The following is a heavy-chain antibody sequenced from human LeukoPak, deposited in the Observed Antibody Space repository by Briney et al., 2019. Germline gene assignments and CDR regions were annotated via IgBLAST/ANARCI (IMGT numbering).Heavy chain of an antibody. J-gene: IGHJ4*02. CDR2: INPNSGGT. V-gene: IGHV1-2*02. D-gene: IGHD3-10*01. CDR1: GYTFTGYY. Sequence: ASVKVSCKASGYTFTGYYMHWVRQAPGQWLEWMGWINPNSGGTNYAQKFQGRVTMTRDTSISTAYMELSRLRSDDTAVYYCARGLGSGSYLGYDYWGQGTLVTVSS. CDR3: ARGLGSGSYLGYDY.